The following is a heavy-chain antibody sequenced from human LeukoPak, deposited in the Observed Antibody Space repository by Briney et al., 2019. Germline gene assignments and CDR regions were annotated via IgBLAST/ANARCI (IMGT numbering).Heavy chain of an antibody. J-gene: IGHJ3*02. CDR3: VKERGPFDAFDI. CDR2: IWSDGNNK. CDR1: GCTFSTYG. Sequence: PGGSLRLSCAATGCTFSTYGMHWVRQAPGKGLEWVAVIWSDGNNKFYADSVKGRFTFSRDNSRNTLSLQMNSLRAEDTAVYYCVKERGPFDAFDIWGQGTMVTVSS. V-gene: IGHV3-33*06.